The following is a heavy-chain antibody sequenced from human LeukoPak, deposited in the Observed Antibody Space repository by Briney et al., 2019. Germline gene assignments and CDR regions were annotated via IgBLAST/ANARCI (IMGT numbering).Heavy chain of an antibody. V-gene: IGHV3-21*01. CDR2: ISSSSSYI. Sequence: NPGGSLRLSCAASGFTFSSYSMNWVRQAPGKGLEWDSSISSSSSYIYYADSVKGRFTISRDNAKNSLYLQMNSLRAEDTAVYYCARAGGYVYNDAFDIWGQGTMVTVSS. CDR3: ARAGGYVYNDAFDI. D-gene: IGHD6-25*01. J-gene: IGHJ3*02. CDR1: GFTFSSYS.